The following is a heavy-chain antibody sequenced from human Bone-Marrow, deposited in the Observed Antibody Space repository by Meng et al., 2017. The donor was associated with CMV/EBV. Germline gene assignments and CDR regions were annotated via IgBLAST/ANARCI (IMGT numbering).Heavy chain of an antibody. V-gene: IGHV1-69*02. D-gene: IGHD1-7*01. Sequence: SVKVSCKASGGTFSSYTISWVRQAPGQGLEWMGRIIPILGIANYAQKFQGRVTITADKSTSTAYMELSSLRSEDTAVYYCARPRYKTGTTSHYYYGMDVWGQGTTVTVSS. CDR1: GGTFSSYT. CDR2: IIPILGIA. J-gene: IGHJ6*02. CDR3: ARPRYKTGTTSHYYYGMDV.